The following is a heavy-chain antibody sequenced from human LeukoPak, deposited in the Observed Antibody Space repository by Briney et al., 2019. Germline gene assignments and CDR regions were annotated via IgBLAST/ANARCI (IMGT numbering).Heavy chain of an antibody. CDR1: GLTVSNDY. Sequence: HPGGSLRLSCAASGLTVSNDYMSWVRQAPGKGLEWVSVIFSDGSTYYAHSVKGRFTISRDNSKNTLFLQMNILKAEDTAVYYWARSRSSSWYGDYWRQGSLVTVCS. CDR2: IFSDGST. CDR3: ARSRSSSWYGDY. D-gene: IGHD6-13*01. V-gene: IGHV3-66*01. J-gene: IGHJ4*02.